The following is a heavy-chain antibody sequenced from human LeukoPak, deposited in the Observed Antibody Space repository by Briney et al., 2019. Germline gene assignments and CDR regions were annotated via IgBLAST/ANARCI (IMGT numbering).Heavy chain of an antibody. Sequence: GGSLRLSCGASGFTFDDYAMTWVRQAPGKGLEWVSSISASGAMTYYADSVKGRFTISRDNSKDMLHLQMNSLRAEDTAVYYCATKARGDYRAYWGQGTLVTVSS. CDR2: ISASGAMT. V-gene: IGHV3-23*01. J-gene: IGHJ4*02. CDR3: ATKARGDYRAY. CDR1: GFTFDDYA. D-gene: IGHD4-17*01.